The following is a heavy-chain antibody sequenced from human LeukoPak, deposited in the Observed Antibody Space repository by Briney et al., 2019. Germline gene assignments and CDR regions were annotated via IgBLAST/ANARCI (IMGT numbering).Heavy chain of an antibody. Sequence: MAGGSLRLSCAASGFTFSDYYMSWIRQAPGKGLEWVSYISFSGSNIYYADSVKGRFTISRDNAKNSLYLQMNSLRAEDTAVYYCAREPEYYYDSSGYLDYWGQGTLVTVSS. CDR2: ISFSGSNI. V-gene: IGHV3-11*04. J-gene: IGHJ4*02. D-gene: IGHD3-22*01. CDR3: AREPEYYYDSSGYLDY. CDR1: GFTFSDYY.